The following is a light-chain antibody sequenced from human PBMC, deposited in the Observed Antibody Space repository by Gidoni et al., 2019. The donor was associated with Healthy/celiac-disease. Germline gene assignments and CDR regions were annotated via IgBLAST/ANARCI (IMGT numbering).Light chain of an antibody. CDR2: GAS. V-gene: IGKV3-15*01. J-gene: IGKJ1*01. CDR1: PSVSSN. Sequence: IVMTQSPATLSVSPGERATLSCRASPSVSSNLAWYQQKPGQAPRLLIYGASTRATGIPARFSGSGSGKEFTLTISSLQSEDFAVYYCQQYNNWPRTCGQGTKVEIK. CDR3: QQYNNWPRT.